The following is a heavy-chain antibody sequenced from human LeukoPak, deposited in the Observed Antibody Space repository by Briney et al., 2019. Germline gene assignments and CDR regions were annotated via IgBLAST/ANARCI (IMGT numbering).Heavy chain of an antibody. D-gene: IGHD2-2*01. CDR2: ISWDGGST. Sequence: AGGSLRLSCAASGFTFDDYAMHWVRQAPGEGLEWVSLISWDGGSTYYADSVKGRFTISRDNSKNSLYLQMNSLRAEDTALYYCAKGDCSSTSCHFDYWGQGTLVTVSS. CDR3: AKGDCSSTSCHFDY. V-gene: IGHV3-43D*04. CDR1: GFTFDDYA. J-gene: IGHJ4*02.